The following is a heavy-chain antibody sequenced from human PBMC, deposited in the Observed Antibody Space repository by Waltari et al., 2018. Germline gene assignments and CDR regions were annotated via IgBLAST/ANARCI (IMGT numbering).Heavy chain of an antibody. CDR3: ARATRIMITFGGVIAFDP. D-gene: IGHD3-16*02. J-gene: IGHJ5*02. CDR2: VYHTGST. CDR1: GCSIRNYSYY. V-gene: IGHV4-39*01. Sequence: QLQLQESGPGLVKPSETLSLTCTVSGCSIRNYSYYWGWIRQPPGKGLGWIGSVYHTGSTYYNPSLKSRVTVSQDTPKNQFSLKLSSVTAADTALYYCARATRIMITFGGVIAFDPWGQGTLVTVSS.